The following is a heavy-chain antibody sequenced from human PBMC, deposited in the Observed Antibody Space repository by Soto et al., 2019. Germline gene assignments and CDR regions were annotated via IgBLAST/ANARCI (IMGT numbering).Heavy chain of an antibody. D-gene: IGHD2-21*01. CDR1: GGTFSSYA. CDR2: IIPIFGTA. V-gene: IGHV1-69*13. Sequence: SVKVSCKASGGTFSSYAISWVRQAPGQGLEWMGGIIPIFGTANYAQKFQGRVTITADESTSTAYMELSSLRSEDTAVYYCARPIRGGGYYYGMGVLGQGTTVTVSS. J-gene: IGHJ6*02. CDR3: ARPIRGGGYYYGMGV.